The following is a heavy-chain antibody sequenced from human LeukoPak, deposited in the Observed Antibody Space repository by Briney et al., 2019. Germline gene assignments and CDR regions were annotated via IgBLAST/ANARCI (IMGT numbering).Heavy chain of an antibody. V-gene: IGHV3-23*01. J-gene: IGHJ4*02. D-gene: IGHD6-19*01. CDR1: GFTFRNHA. CDR3: ASSREPSIAVAGAGQKPTEFLGY. CDR2: LSGSCDST. Sequence: GGSLRLSCVASGFTFRNHAMSWVRQAPGTGLEWVSFLSGSCDSTSYSDSVQSRFTISRVNSKNTQYVQMTSLLADDTAVYYCASSREPSIAVAGAGQKPTEFLGYWGQGTLVTASS.